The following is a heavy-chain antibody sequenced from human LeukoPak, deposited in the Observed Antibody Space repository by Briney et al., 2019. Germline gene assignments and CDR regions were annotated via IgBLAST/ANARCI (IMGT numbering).Heavy chain of an antibody. CDR3: ARRAPGFSSGWLDY. Sequence: PGGSLRLSCAASGFTFSSYSMNWVRQAPGKGLEYVAAISSNGGSTFYANSVKGRFIVSRDNSKNTLSLQMGSLRTEDLAMYYCARRAPGFSSGWLDYWGQGTPVTVSS. D-gene: IGHD6-19*01. V-gene: IGHV3-64*01. CDR1: GFTFSSYS. J-gene: IGHJ4*02. CDR2: ISSNGGST.